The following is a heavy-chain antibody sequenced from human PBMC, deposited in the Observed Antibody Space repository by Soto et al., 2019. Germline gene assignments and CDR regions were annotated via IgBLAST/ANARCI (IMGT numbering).Heavy chain of an antibody. D-gene: IGHD6-19*01. Sequence: EVQLVESGGGLVKPGGSLRLSCAASGFTVSNAWMKWVLQAPGKGLEWVGRIKSKPDGGTTDYAAPVKGRFTIPRDDSKNTLHLQMNSLKTEDTAVYYCTTYPPVAGNFYFDYWGQGTLVTVSS. V-gene: IGHV3-15*07. CDR1: GFTVSNAW. J-gene: IGHJ4*02. CDR2: IKSKPDGGTT. CDR3: TTYPPVAGNFYFDY.